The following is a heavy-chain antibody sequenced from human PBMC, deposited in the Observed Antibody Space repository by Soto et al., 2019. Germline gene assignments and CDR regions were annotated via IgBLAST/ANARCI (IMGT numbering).Heavy chain of an antibody. CDR3: AREEKYDFWSGYFHYFDF. V-gene: IGHV1-3*01. CDR2: INGGNGNT. CDR1: GYTFNRHA. J-gene: IGHJ4*02. Sequence: QVQLVQSGAEVKKPGASVKVSCKASGYTFNRHAMHWVRQAPGQRLEWMGWINGGNGNTKYSEKFQGRITITWDTSANTAYMELSILRSEDTAVYYCAREEKYDFWSGYFHYFDFWGQGTLVTVSS. D-gene: IGHD3-3*01.